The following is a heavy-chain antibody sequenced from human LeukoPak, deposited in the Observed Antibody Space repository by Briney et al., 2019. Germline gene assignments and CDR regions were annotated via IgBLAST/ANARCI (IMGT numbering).Heavy chain of an antibody. CDR3: ARTLYYYYYYMDV. CDR2: ISAYNGNT. V-gene: IGHV1-18*01. Sequence: ASVKVSCKASGYTFTSYGISWVRQAPGQGLEWMGWISAYNGNTNYAQKLQGRVTMTTDTSTSTDYMELRSLRSDDTAVYYCARTLYYYYYYMDVWGKGTTVTVSS. CDR1: GYTFTSYG. J-gene: IGHJ6*03.